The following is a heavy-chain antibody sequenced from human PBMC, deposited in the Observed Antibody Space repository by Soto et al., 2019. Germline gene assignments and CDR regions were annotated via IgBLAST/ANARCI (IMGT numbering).Heavy chain of an antibody. Sequence: GRSLRLSCAAPGVTLSSYWMHWVRQVPGKGLVWVSRINPDGSIINYADSVKGRFTITRDSAKNTLYLQMNSLRADDTAVYYCPRGTQGRGGLIDFWGQRSLVTVSS. D-gene: IGHD1-1*01. CDR3: PRGTQGRGGLIDF. CDR2: INPDGSII. CDR1: GVTLSSYW. V-gene: IGHV3-74*01. J-gene: IGHJ4*02.